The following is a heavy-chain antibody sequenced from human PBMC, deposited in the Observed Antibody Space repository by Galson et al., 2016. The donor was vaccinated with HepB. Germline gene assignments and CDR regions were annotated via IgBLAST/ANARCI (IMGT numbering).Heavy chain of an antibody. CDR1: GFTVSSNY. CDR3: VRSAYSGSYFDY. J-gene: IGHJ4*02. D-gene: IGHD1-26*01. CDR2: NYSGDRT. Sequence: SLRLSCAASGFTVSSNYMTWVRQAPGKGLEWVSSNYSGDRTYYADSVKGRFTISRHNSKNTLYLQMNNLRTEDTAVYYCVRSAYSGSYFDYLGQGTLFTVSS. V-gene: IGHV3-53*04.